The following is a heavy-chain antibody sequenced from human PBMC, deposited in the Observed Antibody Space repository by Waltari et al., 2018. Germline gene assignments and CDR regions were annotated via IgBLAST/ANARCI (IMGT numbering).Heavy chain of an antibody. V-gene: IGHV5-51*01. CDR3: ARLGTPHPSHPDFHD. CDR2: FYHGASET. Sequence: EVQLVQYGADVKKHGESLKISCTASGYSFTNYWNGWVRQVPGRGLGWVGVFYHGASETTYSPSFQGHVTITADRSITTAFLQWNSLRASDTAIYYFARLGTPHPSHPDFHDWGQGTLVTVSS. J-gene: IGHJ4*02. CDR1: GYSFTNYW.